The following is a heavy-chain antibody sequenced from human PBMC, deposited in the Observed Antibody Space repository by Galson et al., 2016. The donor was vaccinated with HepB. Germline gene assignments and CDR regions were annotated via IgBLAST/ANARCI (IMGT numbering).Heavy chain of an antibody. Sequence: QSGAEVKKPGESLKISCKASGYIFTEYWIGWVRQIPGKGLEWMGIIFPGDSDTRYSPSVQGQVTISVDKSLSTAYLQWSSLKPSDSAIYYCARRDLRDGFDIWGQGTMVTVSS. CDR3: ARRDLRDGFDI. CDR1: GYIFTEYW. J-gene: IGHJ3*02. V-gene: IGHV5-51*01. CDR2: IFPGDSDT.